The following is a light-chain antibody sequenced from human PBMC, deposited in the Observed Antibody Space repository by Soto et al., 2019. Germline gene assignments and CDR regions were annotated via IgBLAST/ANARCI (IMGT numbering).Light chain of an antibody. V-gene: IGKV1-5*01. CDR3: QQYDNYPFT. J-gene: IGKJ4*02. CDR2: DAS. Sequence: DIQMTQSPSSLSASVGDRVTITCRASQSVRSWLAWYQQKPGTAPKLLIFDASRLESRVPSRFSGSASGTEFTLTISSLQPDDFATYYCQQYDNYPFTFGGGTKVDIK. CDR1: QSVRSW.